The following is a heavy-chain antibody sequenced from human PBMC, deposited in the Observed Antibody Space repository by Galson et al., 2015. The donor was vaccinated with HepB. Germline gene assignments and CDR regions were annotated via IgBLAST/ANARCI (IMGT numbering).Heavy chain of an antibody. V-gene: IGHV3-30*03. Sequence: SLRLSCAASGFTFRNYGMHWVRQTPGKGLEWVAVISYDGNDKHYADSVKGRFTISRDNSKNTLYLQMNNLRVEDTAVYYCARKYFYDSSGYLDYWGQGTLVTVSS. D-gene: IGHD3-22*01. J-gene: IGHJ4*02. CDR2: ISYDGNDK. CDR3: ARKYFYDSSGYLDY. CDR1: GFTFRNYG.